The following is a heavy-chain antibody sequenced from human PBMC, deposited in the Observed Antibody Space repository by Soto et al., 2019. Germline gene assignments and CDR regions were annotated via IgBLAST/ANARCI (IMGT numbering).Heavy chain of an antibody. CDR1: GFTSSSYG. Sequence: GGSLRLSCAASGFTSSSYGMHWVRQAPGKGLEWVAVIWYDGSNKYYADSAKGRFTISRDNSKNTPYLQMNSLRAEDTAVYYCARDIVVVVAATTRGYGMDVWGQGTTVTVSS. CDR2: IWYDGSNK. J-gene: IGHJ6*02. V-gene: IGHV3-33*01. D-gene: IGHD2-15*01. CDR3: ARDIVVVVAATTRGYGMDV.